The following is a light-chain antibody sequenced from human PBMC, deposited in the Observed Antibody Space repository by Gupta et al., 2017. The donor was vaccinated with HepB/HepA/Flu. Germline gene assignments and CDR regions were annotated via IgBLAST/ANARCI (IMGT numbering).Light chain of an antibody. Sequence: SALTQPASVSGSPGQSITILCTGTSSDVGSYNLVSWYQQHPGKAPKLMIHEVSKRPSGVSNRFSGSKSDNTASLTISGLQAEDEADNYCCSYIGGSSWVFGGGTKLTVL. CDR1: SSDVGSYNL. V-gene: IGLV2-23*02. CDR3: CSYIGGSSWV. CDR2: EVS. J-gene: IGLJ3*02.